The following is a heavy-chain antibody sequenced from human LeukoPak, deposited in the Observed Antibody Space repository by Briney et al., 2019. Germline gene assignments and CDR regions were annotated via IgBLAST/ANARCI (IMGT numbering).Heavy chain of an antibody. V-gene: IGHV4-34*01. Sequence: SETLSLTCAVYGGSFSGYYWSWIRQPPGKGLEWIGEINHSGSTNYNPSLKSRVTISVDTSKDQFSLNLTSVTTADTAVYYCARVSCSSTSCPRRDALDVWGQGTMVTVSS. CDR1: GGSFSGYY. D-gene: IGHD2-2*01. CDR2: INHSGST. J-gene: IGHJ3*01. CDR3: ARVSCSSTSCPRRDALDV.